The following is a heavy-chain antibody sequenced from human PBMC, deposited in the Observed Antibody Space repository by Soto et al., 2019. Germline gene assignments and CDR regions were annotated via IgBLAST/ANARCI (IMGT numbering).Heavy chain of an antibody. V-gene: IGHV3-23*01. CDR3: AKHRHSYGGGDYYYYGMDV. CDR1: GITFSSYA. J-gene: IGHJ6*02. Sequence: EVQLLESGGGWVQRGGSLRLSCAASGITFSSYAMSWVRQAPGKGLVWVSAIGGSGGSTYYADSVKGRFTISRDNSKNTLYLQMNSLRAEDTAVYYCAKHRHSYGGGDYYYYGMDVWGQGTTVTVSS. CDR2: IGGSGGST. D-gene: IGHD5-18*01.